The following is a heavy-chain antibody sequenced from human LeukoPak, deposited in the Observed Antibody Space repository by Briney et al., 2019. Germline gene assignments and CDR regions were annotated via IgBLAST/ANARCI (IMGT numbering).Heavy chain of an antibody. CDR3: AKAELGVDTFFDY. V-gene: IGHV3-23*01. CDR1: GFTFSRSA. CDR2: IADNGAT. D-gene: IGHD3-3*01. Sequence: GGSLRLSCAASGFTFSRSAMTWARQAPGKGPEWVSGIADNGATYYADSVQGRFTISRDNSKRTLFLQMNSLRAEDTAFYYCAKAELGVDTFFDYWGQGTLVTVSS. J-gene: IGHJ4*02.